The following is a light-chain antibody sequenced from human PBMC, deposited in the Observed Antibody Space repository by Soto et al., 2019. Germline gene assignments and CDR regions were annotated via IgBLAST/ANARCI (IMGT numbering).Light chain of an antibody. CDR2: DNF. V-gene: IGKV3-11*01. J-gene: IGKJ1*01. Sequence: IVLTQSPATLSLSPGARATLSCRAGQSVSNYLAWYQQKPGQAPRLLIYDNFNRATGIPARFSGSGSGTDFTLTSSSLEPEDLAVYFCVQRSTWPWTSGQGTKVEIK. CDR1: QSVSNY. CDR3: VQRSTWPWT.